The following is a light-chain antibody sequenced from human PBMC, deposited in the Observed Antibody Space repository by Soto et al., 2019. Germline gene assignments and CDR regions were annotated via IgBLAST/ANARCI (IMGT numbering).Light chain of an antibody. CDR1: SSDVGGYNF. J-gene: IGLJ1*01. CDR2: DVN. Sequence: QSVLTQPASVSGSPGQSITISCTGTSSDVGGYNFVSWYQQHPGKAPKLMIYDVNNRPSGVSNRFSGSKSGNTASLTISGLQAEDEADYYCSSYTSSSTYVFXTGTRSPS. CDR3: SSYTSSSTYV. V-gene: IGLV2-14*03.